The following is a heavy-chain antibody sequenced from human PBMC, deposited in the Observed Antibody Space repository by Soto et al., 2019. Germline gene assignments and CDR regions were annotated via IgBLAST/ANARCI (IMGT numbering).Heavy chain of an antibody. CDR2: ISAYNGNT. V-gene: IGHV1-18*01. CDR1: GYTFTSYG. Sequence: GASVKVSCKASGYTFTSYGISWVRQAPGQGLEWMGWISAYNGNTNYAQKLQGRVTMTTDTSTSTAYMELRSLRSDDTAVYYCAREPQSEWLDYYYGMDVWGQGTTVTVSS. J-gene: IGHJ6*02. CDR3: AREPQSEWLDYYYGMDV. D-gene: IGHD3-3*01.